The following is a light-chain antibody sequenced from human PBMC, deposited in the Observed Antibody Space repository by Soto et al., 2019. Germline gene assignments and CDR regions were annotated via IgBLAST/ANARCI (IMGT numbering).Light chain of an antibody. CDR1: VSNIGSNT. J-gene: IGLJ1*01. CDR3: AAWDDSLNAYV. V-gene: IGLV1-44*01. CDR2: SND. Sequence: QSVLTQPPSASGPPVQRVTISCSGSVSNIGSNTVNWYQHLPGTAPRFLIYSNDQRPSGVPDRVSGSKSGTSASLAISGLQSEDEADYYCAAWDDSLNAYVFGTGTSSPS.